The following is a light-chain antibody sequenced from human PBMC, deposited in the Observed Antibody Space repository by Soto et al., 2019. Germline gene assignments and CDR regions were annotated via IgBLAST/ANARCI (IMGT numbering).Light chain of an antibody. CDR1: SSSIGTNY. CDR2: RDN. Sequence: QSVLTQPPSASGTPGQRVTISCSGSSSSIGTNYVYWYQQLPGTAPKLLIYRDNRRPSGVPDRFSGSKSGTSASLAISGLRSEDEADYYCAAWDDSLSGYVFGTGTKLTVL. J-gene: IGLJ1*01. CDR3: AAWDDSLSGYV. V-gene: IGLV1-47*01.